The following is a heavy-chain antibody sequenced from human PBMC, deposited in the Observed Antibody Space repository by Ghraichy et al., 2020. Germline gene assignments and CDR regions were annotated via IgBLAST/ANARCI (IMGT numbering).Heavy chain of an antibody. V-gene: IGHV1-2*04. CDR1: GYPFTGYY. CDR2: INPNSGGT. J-gene: IGHJ3*02. CDR3: ARDDYGSGSGGAFDI. Sequence: ASVKVSCKASGYPFTGYYMHWVRQAPGQGLEWMGWINPNSGGTNYAQKFQGWVTMTRDTSISTAYMELSRLRSDDTAVYYCARDDYGSGSGGAFDIWGQGTMVTVSS. D-gene: IGHD3-10*01.